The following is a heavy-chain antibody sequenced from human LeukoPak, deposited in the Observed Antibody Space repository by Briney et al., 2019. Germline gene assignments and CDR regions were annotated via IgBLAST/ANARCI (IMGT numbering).Heavy chain of an antibody. CDR3: ARGSYGDYDY. CDR1: GCTFSSYT. V-gene: IGHV3-21*03. D-gene: IGHD4-17*01. J-gene: IGHJ4*02. CDR2: IDSSSSYI. Sequence: GGTLSLSCAASGCTFSSYTMNWVRQAPGKGLEWVSAIDSSSSYISYADSVKRRFTISRDNAKNSLSLPMNGLRAQDIAVYYCARGSYGDYDYWGQGTLLTVSS.